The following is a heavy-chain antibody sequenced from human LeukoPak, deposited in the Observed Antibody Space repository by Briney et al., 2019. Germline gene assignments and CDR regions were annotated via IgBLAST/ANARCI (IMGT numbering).Heavy chain of an antibody. Sequence: ASVKVSCKASGYTFTGYYMHWVRQAPGQGLEWMGWINPNSGGTNYAQKFQGRVTMTRDTSISTAYMELSRLRSDDTAVYYCARDQGTTVTTGAFDIWDQGTMVTVSS. CDR3: ARDQGTTVTTGAFDI. CDR1: GYTFTGYY. D-gene: IGHD4-17*01. V-gene: IGHV1-2*02. CDR2: INPNSGGT. J-gene: IGHJ3*02.